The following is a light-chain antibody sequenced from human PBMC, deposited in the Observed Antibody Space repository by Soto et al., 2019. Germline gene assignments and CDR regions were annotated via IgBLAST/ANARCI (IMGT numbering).Light chain of an antibody. CDR2: GAS. CDR3: QQYNNWPPWT. Sequence: EIVMTQSPATLSVAPGERATLSCRASQSVSSNLAWYQQKPGQAHRLLIYGASTRATGIPARFSGSGSGTEFTLTLSSLQSEDFAVYYCQQYNNWPPWTVGQGTKVEIK. J-gene: IGKJ1*01. V-gene: IGKV3-15*01. CDR1: QSVSSN.